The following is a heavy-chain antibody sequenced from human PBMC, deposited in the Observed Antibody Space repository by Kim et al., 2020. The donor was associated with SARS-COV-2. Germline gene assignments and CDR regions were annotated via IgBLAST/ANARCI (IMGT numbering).Heavy chain of an antibody. V-gene: IGHV4-4*07. Sequence: SETLSLTCTVSGGSISSYYWSWIRQPAGKGLEWIGRIYTSGSTNYNPSLKSRVTMSVDTSKNQFSLKLSSVTAADTAVYYCARVGAAAGPSGHYYYYYGMDVWGQGTTVTVSS. CDR2: IYTSGST. CDR1: GGSISSYY. CDR3: ARVGAAAGPSGHYYYYYGMDV. J-gene: IGHJ6*02. D-gene: IGHD6-13*01.